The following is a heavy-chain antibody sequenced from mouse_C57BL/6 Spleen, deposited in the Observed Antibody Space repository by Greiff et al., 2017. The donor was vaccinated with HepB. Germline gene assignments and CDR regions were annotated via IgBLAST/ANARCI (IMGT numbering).Heavy chain of an antibody. V-gene: IGHV5-4*03. CDR2: ISDGGSYT. Sequence: EVKLVESGGGLVKPGGSLKLSCAASGFTFSSYAMSWVRQTPEKRLEWVATISDGGSYTYYPDNVKGRFTISRDNAKNNLYLQMSHLKSEDTAMYYCARAPITTVGAFDYWGQGTTLTVSS. CDR3: ARAPITTVGAFDY. D-gene: IGHD1-1*01. CDR1: GFTFSSYA. J-gene: IGHJ2*01.